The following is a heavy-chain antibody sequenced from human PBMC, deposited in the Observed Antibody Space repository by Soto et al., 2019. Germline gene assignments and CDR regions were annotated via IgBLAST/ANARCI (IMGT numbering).Heavy chain of an antibody. CDR1: GGSISSGGYY. Sequence: QVQLQESGPGLVKPSQTLSLTCTVSGGSISSGGYYWSWIRQHPGKGLEWIGYIYYSGITNYNPSLKSRVTISVDSSKNQFALKLSSVTAADAAVYYCARAGGYGSGRYHFDYWGQGTLVPVSS. CDR2: IYYSGIT. CDR3: ARAGGYGSGRYHFDY. V-gene: IGHV4-31*03. D-gene: IGHD3-10*01. J-gene: IGHJ4*02.